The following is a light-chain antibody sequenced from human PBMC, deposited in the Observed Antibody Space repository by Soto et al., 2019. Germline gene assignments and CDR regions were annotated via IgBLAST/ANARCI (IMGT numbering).Light chain of an antibody. J-gene: IGLJ3*02. CDR3: LLSDSGAWV. CDR1: TGAVTSGHY. Sequence: QAVVTQEPSLTVSPGGTVTLTCGSSTGAVTSGHYPYWFQQKPGQAPRTLIFDTTSTHSWTPARFSGSLLGGKAALTLSGAQSEDEAEYYCLLSDSGAWVFGGGTQLTVL. CDR2: DTT. V-gene: IGLV7-46*01.